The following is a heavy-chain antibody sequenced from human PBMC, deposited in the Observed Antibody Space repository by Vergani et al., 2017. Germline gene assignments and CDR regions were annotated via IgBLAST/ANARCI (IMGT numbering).Heavy chain of an antibody. CDR2: IYYTGDT. Sequence: QVQLQESGPGLVKPSETLSLTCAVSGYSISSGYYWGWIRQPPGKGLDWVGYIYYTGDTRSNPSLTSRISMSLDTSRSQFSLTVKSVTVADTAVYYCARVMVRGVVWFDPWGQGTLVTVSS. CDR1: GYSISSGYY. CDR3: ARVMVRGVVWFDP. D-gene: IGHD3-10*01. J-gene: IGHJ5*02. V-gene: IGHV4-38-2*01.